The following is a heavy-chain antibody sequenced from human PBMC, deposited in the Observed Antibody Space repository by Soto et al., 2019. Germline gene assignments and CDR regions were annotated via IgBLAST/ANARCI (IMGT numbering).Heavy chain of an antibody. D-gene: IGHD6-6*01. V-gene: IGHV4-31*03. CDR2: IYYSGST. J-gene: IGHJ3*02. CDR1: GGSISSGDYY. Sequence: PSETLSLTCTVSGGSISSGDYYWSWIRQHPGKGLEWIGYIYYSGSTYYNPSLRSRVTISVDTSKNQFSLKLSSVTAADTAVYYCARVQSSSLDLDIWGQGTMVTVSS. CDR3: ARVQSSSLDLDI.